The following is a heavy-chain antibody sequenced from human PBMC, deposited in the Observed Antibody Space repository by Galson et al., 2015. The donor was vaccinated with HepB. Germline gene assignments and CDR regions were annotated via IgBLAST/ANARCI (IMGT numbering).Heavy chain of an antibody. D-gene: IGHD3-22*01. CDR3: AKGRITMIVVVSSYVDY. CDR2: ISGSGGST. Sequence: SLRLSCAASGFTFSSYAMSWVRQAPGKGLEWVSAISGSGGSTYYADSVKGRFTISRDNSKNTLYLQMNSLRAEDTAVYYCAKGRITMIVVVSSYVDYWGQRTLVTVSS. J-gene: IGHJ4*02. V-gene: IGHV3-23*01. CDR1: GFTFSSYA.